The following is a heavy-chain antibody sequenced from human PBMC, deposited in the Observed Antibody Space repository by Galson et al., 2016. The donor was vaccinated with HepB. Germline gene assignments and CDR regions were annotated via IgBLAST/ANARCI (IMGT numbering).Heavy chain of an antibody. J-gene: IGHJ4*02. D-gene: IGHD3-10*01. CDR1: GFTFSSYA. CDR3: ARAVFGSGSHLDY. CDR2: ISYDGTHK. Sequence: SLRLSCAASGFTFSSYAMHWVRQAPGKGLEWVADISYDGTHKYYADSVKGRFTISRDNSKNTMYLQMNSLRTEDTAVYYCARAVFGSGSHLDYWGQGTLVPVSS. V-gene: IGHV3-30*04.